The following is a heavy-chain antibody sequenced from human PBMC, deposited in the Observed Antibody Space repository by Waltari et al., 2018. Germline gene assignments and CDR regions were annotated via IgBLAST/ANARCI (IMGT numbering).Heavy chain of an antibody. V-gene: IGHV4-39*02. CDR1: GDSINSGSYY. Sequence: QLQLQESGPGLVKPSETLSLTCTVSGDSINSGSYYWGWIRQPPGKGLEWIGSVYHSLSISSDWRTYQNPSLKGRVTISLDTSKNQFSLNLDSVTAADTAVYYCARDEEFFRHWGQGTMITVSS. J-gene: IGHJ3*01. CDR3: ARDEEFFRH. CDR2: VYHSLSISSDWRT.